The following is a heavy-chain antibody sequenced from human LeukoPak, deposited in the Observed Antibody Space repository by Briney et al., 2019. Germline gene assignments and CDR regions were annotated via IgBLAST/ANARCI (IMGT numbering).Heavy chain of an antibody. J-gene: IGHJ4*02. CDR1: GFTFSSYA. CDR3: ATGQGEYCTNGVCPRFDY. Sequence: GGSLRLSCAASGFTFSSYAISWVRQAPGQGLEWMGGIIPIFGTANYAQKFQGRVTITADESTSTAYMELSSLRSEDTAVYYCATGQGEYCTNGVCPRFDYWGQGTLVTVSS. D-gene: IGHD2-8*01. CDR2: IIPIFGTA. V-gene: IGHV1-69*01.